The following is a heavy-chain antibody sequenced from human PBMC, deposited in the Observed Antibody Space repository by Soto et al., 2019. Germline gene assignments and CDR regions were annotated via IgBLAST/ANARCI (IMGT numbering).Heavy chain of an antibody. J-gene: IGHJ4*02. D-gene: IGHD3-10*01. V-gene: IGHV3-23*01. Sequence: GGSLRLSCAASGFNFDNVMSRVRQAPGKGLEWVSTISGSGGRTYYADSVKGRFTISRDNSKNTLYLQMNSLRVEDTAVYYCARDDWSYGVPIDYWGQGTLVTVSS. CDR3: ARDDWSYGVPIDY. CDR1: GFNFDNV. CDR2: ISGSGGRT.